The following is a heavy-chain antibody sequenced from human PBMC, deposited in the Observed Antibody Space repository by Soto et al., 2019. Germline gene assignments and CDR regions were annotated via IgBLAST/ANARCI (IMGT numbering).Heavy chain of an antibody. CDR2: INPSGGST. V-gene: IGHV1-46*01. CDR1: GYTFTSYY. CDR3: ARGRKNDSSGYTPDAFDI. J-gene: IGHJ3*02. Sequence: ASVKVSCKASGYTFTSYYMHWVRQAPGQGLEWMGIINPSGGSTSYAQKFQGRVAMTRDTSTSTVYMELSNLRSEDTAVYYCARGRKNDSSGYTPDAFDIWGQGTMVTVSS. D-gene: IGHD3-22*01.